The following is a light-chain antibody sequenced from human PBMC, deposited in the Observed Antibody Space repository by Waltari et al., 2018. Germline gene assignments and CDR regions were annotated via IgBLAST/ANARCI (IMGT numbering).Light chain of an antibody. CDR3: NSYTTISTWV. CDR2: DGS. Sequence: QSALTQPASVSGSPGQSITISCTGTSSDVGPSNYVSWYQQYPGKAPKLIIYDGSYRPSGVSSRFSGSKSGNTASLTISGRQAEDEADYYCNSYTTISTWVFGGGTKLTVL. CDR1: SSDVGPSNY. J-gene: IGLJ3*02. V-gene: IGLV2-14*03.